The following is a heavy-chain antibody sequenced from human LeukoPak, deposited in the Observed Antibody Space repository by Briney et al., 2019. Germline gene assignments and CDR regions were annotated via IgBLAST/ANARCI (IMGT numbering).Heavy chain of an antibody. CDR1: GFTVSSNY. CDR3: ARGYYDYGDYGGY. CDR2: IYSGGST. D-gene: IGHD4-17*01. Sequence: GGSLRLSCAASGFTVSSNYMSWVRQAPGKGLEWVSVIYSGGSTYYADSVKGRFTISRDNSKNTLYLQMNSLRAEDTAVYHCARGYYDYGDYGGYWGQGTLVTVSS. V-gene: IGHV3-66*02. J-gene: IGHJ4*02.